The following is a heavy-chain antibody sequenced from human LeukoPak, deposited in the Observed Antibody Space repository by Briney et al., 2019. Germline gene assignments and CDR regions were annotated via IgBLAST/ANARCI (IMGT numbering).Heavy chain of an antibody. CDR1: GYTFTGYY. V-gene: IGHV1-2*02. CDR3: ARVIGVWVGATADYFDY. CDR2: INPNSGGT. J-gene: IGHJ4*02. Sequence: GASVTVSCKASGYTFTGYYMHWVRQAPGQGLEWMGWINPNSGGTNYAQKFQGRVTMTRDTSISTAYMELSRLRSDDTAVYYCARVIGVWVGATADYFDYWGQGTLVTVSS. D-gene: IGHD1-26*01.